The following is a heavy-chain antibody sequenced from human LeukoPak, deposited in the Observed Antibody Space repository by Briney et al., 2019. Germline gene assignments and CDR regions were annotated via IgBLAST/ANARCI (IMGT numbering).Heavy chain of an antibody. D-gene: IGHD2-2*02. CDR2: IYHSGST. J-gene: IGHJ4*02. CDR1: GASVRNEY. CDR3: ARDIVVVPAAIDYFDY. V-gene: IGHV4-38-2*02. Sequence: SETLSLTCTVSGASVRNEYWSWIRQPPGKGLEWIGSIYHSGSTYYNPSLKSRVTISVDTSKNQFSLKLSSVTAADTAVYYCARDIVVVPAAIDYFDYWGQGTLVTVSS.